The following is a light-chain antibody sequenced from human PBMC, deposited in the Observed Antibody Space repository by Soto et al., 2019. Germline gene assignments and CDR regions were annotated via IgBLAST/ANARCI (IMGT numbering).Light chain of an antibody. Sequence: QSVLTQPRSVSGSPGQSVTISCTGTSSYVGGYNYVSWYQQHPGKAPKLMIYDVSKRPSGVPDRFSGSKSGTTASLTISGLQAEDEADYYCCSFAGSYTSYVFGTGPKVTVL. CDR2: DVS. CDR3: CSFAGSYTSYV. V-gene: IGLV2-11*01. CDR1: SSYVGGYNY. J-gene: IGLJ1*01.